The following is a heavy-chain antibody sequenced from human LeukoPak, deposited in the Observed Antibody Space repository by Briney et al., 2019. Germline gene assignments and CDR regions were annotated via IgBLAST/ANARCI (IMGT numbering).Heavy chain of an antibody. CDR1: GGSISSYY. CDR2: IYYSGST. D-gene: IGHD3-10*01. Sequence: KSSETLSLTCTVSGGSISSYYWSWIRQPPGKGLEWIGYIYYSGSTNYDPSLKSRVTISVDTSKNQFSLKLSSVTAADTAVYYCARWVRGVTYYYYMDVWGEGTTVTVSS. J-gene: IGHJ6*03. CDR3: ARWVRGVTYYYYMDV. V-gene: IGHV4-59*01.